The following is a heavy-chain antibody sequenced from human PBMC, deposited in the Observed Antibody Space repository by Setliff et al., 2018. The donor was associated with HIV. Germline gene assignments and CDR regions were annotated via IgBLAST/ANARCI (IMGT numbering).Heavy chain of an antibody. Sequence: SETLSLTCTVSGDSISSYYWSWIRQPPGKGLEWIGYIYTSGITDYNPSLKSRVTISGDTSKNQFSLKLSSVTAADTAVYYCAKDRRGYYYGSGSCYMDVWGTGTTVTVSS. V-gene: IGHV4-4*08. J-gene: IGHJ6*03. CDR2: IYTSGIT. CDR3: AKDRRGYYYGSGSCYMDV. D-gene: IGHD3-10*01. CDR1: GDSISSYY.